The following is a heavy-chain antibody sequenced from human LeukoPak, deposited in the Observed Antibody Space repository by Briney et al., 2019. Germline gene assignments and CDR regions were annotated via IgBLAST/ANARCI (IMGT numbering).Heavy chain of an antibody. CDR2: IWHDGSNR. Sequence: GGSLRLSCAAYGFTFSINGMHWVRQAPGKGLEWVAVIWHDGSNRYHADSVKGRFTISRDNSKNTLYLQMNSLRAEDTAVYYCAREETIVTTVPILGYWGQGTQVTVSS. D-gene: IGHD4-11*01. J-gene: IGHJ4*02. CDR1: GFTFSING. CDR3: AREETIVTTVPILGY. V-gene: IGHV3-33*01.